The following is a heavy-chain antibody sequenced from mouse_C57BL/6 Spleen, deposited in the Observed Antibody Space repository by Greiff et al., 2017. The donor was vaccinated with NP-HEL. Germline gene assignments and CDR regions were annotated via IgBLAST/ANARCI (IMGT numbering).Heavy chain of an antibody. V-gene: IGHV1-64*01. CDR1: GYTFTSYW. CDR2: IHPNSGST. J-gene: IGHJ2*01. D-gene: IGHD1-1*01. CDR3: AIYYYGSSSYYFDY. Sequence: VQLQQPGAELVKPGASVKLSCKASGYTFTSYWMHWVKQRPGQGLEWIGMIHPNSGSTKYNAKFKGKATLTVDKSSSTAYMQLISLTSEDSAVYYCAIYYYGSSSYYFDYWGQGTTLTVSS.